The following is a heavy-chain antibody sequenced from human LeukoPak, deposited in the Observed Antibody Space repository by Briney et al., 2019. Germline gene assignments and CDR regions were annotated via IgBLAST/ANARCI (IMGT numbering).Heavy chain of an antibody. Sequence: AGGSLRLSCAASGFTFSSYGMHWVRQAPGKGLEWVAVIWYDGSNKYYADSVKGRFTISRDNSKNTLYLQMNSLRAEDTAVYYCASGETRHYDILTGHFDYWGQGTLVTVSS. CDR1: GFTFSSYG. J-gene: IGHJ4*02. CDR3: ASGETRHYDILTGHFDY. CDR2: IWYDGSNK. D-gene: IGHD3-9*01. V-gene: IGHV3-33*01.